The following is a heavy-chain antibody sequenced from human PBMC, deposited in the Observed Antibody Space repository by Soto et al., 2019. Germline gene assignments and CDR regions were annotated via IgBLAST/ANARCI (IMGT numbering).Heavy chain of an antibody. J-gene: IGHJ4*02. CDR3: AKDVDHIYGFDF. V-gene: IGHV3-9*01. CDR2: ISWNSGSI. Sequence: SLRLSCVASGFPFGEYLMYWVRQAPGKGLEWVAHISWNSGSIGYADSVKGRFTISRDNAKDSLYLKMDSLRAEDTASYFCAKDVDHIYGFDFWGQGT. D-gene: IGHD5-18*01. CDR1: GFPFGEYL.